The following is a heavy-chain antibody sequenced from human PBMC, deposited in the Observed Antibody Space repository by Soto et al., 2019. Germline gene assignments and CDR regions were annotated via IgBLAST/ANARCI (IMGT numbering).Heavy chain of an antibody. J-gene: IGHJ6*02. CDR1: EFTFSSYW. D-gene: IGHD2-2*01. CDR2: IKEDGSEK. V-gene: IGHV3-7*05. Sequence: EVQLVEAGGGLVQPGGSLRLSCAASEFTFSSYWLNWVRQAPGKGLEWVANIKEDGSEKYYVDSVKGRFTISRDNAKNSLYLQMSSVRGEDTAVYYCARDLGAPGRGSAVGYYYHYGMDVWGQGTTVTV. CDR3: ARDLGAPGRGSAVGYYYHYGMDV.